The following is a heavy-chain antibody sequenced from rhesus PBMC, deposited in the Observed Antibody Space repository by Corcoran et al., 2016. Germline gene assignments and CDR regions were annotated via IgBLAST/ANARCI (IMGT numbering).Heavy chain of an antibody. CDR1: GGSISSAY. J-gene: IGHJ4*01. CDR2: ISGSGGNT. CDR3: ARTTELGIPFDY. D-gene: IGHD5-42*01. V-gene: IGHV4-173*01. Sequence: QLQLQESGPGLVKPSETLSLPCPFSGGSISSAYWRWLRQPPGKGLEWLGRISGSGGNTDYNPSLKSRVTMSIATSKNQFSRRRRSVTAVDTAGYYCARTTELGIPFDYWGQGVQVTVSS.